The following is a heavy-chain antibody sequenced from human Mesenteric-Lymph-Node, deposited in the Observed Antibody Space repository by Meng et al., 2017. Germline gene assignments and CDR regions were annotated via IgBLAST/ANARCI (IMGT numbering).Heavy chain of an antibody. Sequence: QGQLQESGPGLVKPAQTPSLTCAVSGGSISSSNWWSWVRQPPGKGLEWIGEIYHSGSTNYNPSLKSRVTISVDKSKNQFSLKLSSVTAADTAVYYCAREQFGGARYNWFDPWGQGTLVTVSS. V-gene: IGHV4-4*02. J-gene: IGHJ5*02. CDR1: GGSISSSNW. CDR3: AREQFGGARYNWFDP. D-gene: IGHD3-16*01. CDR2: IYHSGST.